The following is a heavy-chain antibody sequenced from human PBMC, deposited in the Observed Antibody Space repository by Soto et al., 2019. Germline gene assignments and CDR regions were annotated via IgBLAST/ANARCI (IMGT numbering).Heavy chain of an antibody. D-gene: IGHD6-19*01. Sequence: PGGSLRLSCAASGFTFSSYAMHWVRQAPGKGLEWVAVISYDGSNKYYADSVKGRFTISRDNSKNTLYLQMNSLRAEDTAVYYCARAPSIAVAPDYWGQGTLVTVSS. J-gene: IGHJ4*02. V-gene: IGHV3-30-3*01. CDR3: ARAPSIAVAPDY. CDR1: GFTFSSYA. CDR2: ISYDGSNK.